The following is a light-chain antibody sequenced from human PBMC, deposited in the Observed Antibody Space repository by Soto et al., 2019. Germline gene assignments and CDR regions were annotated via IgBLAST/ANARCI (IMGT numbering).Light chain of an antibody. CDR2: WAS. CDR1: QSILYNSNNKHY. CDR3: QQYYTTPLT. V-gene: IGKV4-1*01. J-gene: IGKJ4*01. Sequence: DVVMTQSPDSLAVSLGERATINCKSSQSILYNSNNKHYLAWYQQKPGLPPRLLIYWASTRESGVPDRFSGSGSGTDFTLTISSLQAEDVAVYFCQQYYTTPLTFGGETKVEIK.